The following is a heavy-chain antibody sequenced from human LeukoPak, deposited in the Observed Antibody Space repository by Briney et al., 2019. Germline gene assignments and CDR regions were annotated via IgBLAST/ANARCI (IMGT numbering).Heavy chain of an antibody. CDR2: ISGDGGST. Sequence: GGSLRLSCAASGFTFSSYAMHWVRQAPGKGLEWVSLISGDGGSTYYADSVKGRFTISRDNSKNSLYLQMNSLRTEDTALYYCAKTPGRYYYDSSGNFDYWGQGTLVTVSS. CDR1: GFTFSSYA. D-gene: IGHD3-22*01. CDR3: AKTPGRYYYDSSGNFDY. V-gene: IGHV3-43*02. J-gene: IGHJ4*02.